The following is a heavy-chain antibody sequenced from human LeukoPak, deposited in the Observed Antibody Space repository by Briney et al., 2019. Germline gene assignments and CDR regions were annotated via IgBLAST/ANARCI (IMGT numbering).Heavy chain of an antibody. V-gene: IGHV3-7*03. CDR3: ARDAVITMVRGVPPQPSYYYYGMDV. Sequence: GGSLRLSCVASGFTLSTYSINWVRQAPGKGLEWVANIKQDGSEKYYVDSVKGRFTISRDNAKNSLYLQMNSLRAEDTAVYYCARDAVITMVRGVPPQPSYYYYGMDVWGQGTTVTVSS. CDR1: GFTLSTYS. J-gene: IGHJ6*02. D-gene: IGHD3-10*01. CDR2: IKQDGSEK.